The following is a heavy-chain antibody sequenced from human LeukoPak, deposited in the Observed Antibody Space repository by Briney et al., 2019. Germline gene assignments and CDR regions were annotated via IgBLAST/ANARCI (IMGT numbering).Heavy chain of an antibody. CDR3: ARVLGYDFWSGYPYYFDY. V-gene: IGHV3-7*01. CDR2: IKQDGSEK. CDR1: GFTFSSYW. J-gene: IGHJ4*02. Sequence: PGGSLRLSCAASGFTFSSYWMSWVRQAPGKGLEWVANIKQDGSEKYYVDSVKGRFTISRDNAKNSLYLQMNSLRAEDTAVYYCARVLGYDFWSGYPYYFDYWGQGALVTVSS. D-gene: IGHD3-3*01.